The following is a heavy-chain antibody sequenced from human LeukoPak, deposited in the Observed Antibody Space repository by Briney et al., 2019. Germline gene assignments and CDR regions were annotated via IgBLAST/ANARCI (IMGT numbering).Heavy chain of an antibody. J-gene: IGHJ4*02. D-gene: IGHD2-21*01. CDR3: ARLLDTVVIGDY. CDR2: IYTSGST. CDR1: GGSISSGSYY. V-gene: IGHV4-61*02. Sequence: SETLSLTCTVSGGSISSGSYYWSWIRQPAGKGLEWIGRIYTSGSTNYNPSLKSRVTISVDTSKNQFSLKLSSVTAADTAVYYCARLLDTVVIGDYWGQGTLVTVSS.